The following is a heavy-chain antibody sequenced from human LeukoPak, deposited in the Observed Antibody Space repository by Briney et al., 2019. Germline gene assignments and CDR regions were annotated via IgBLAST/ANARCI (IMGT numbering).Heavy chain of an antibody. D-gene: IGHD5-18*01. J-gene: IGHJ4*02. CDR1: GGSISSYY. V-gene: IGHV4-59*01. CDR2: IYYSGST. Sequence: SETLSLTCTVSGGSISSYYWSWIRQPPGKGLEWIGYIYYSGSTNYNPSLKSRVTISVDTSKNQFSLKLSSVTAADTAVYYCARPRYSYAIDYWGQGTLVTVSS. CDR3: ARPRYSYAIDY.